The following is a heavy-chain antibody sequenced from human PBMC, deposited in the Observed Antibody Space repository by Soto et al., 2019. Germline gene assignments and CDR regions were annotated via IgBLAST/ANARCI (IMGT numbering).Heavy chain of an antibody. CDR3: ARDRITILSGYYYYYGMDV. J-gene: IGHJ6*02. V-gene: IGHV1-69*06. D-gene: IGHD3-3*01. Sequence: SVKVSCKVSGGTFSSYAISWVRRAPGQGLEWMGGIIPIFGTANYAQKFQGRVTITADKSTSTAYMELSSLRSEDTAVYYCARDRITILSGYYYYYGMDVWGQGTTVTVSS. CDR1: GGTFSSYA. CDR2: IIPIFGTA.